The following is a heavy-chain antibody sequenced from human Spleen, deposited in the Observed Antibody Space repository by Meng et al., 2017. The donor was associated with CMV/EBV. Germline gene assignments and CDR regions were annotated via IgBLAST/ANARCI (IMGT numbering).Heavy chain of an antibody. CDR2: IIPISDTP. D-gene: IGHD6-13*01. CDR1: GGTCSSHA. V-gene: IGHV1-69*05. J-gene: IGHJ4*02. Sequence: ASGGTCSSHAFTWVPQAPGQGPEWMVEIIPISDTPNYAQKFQGRITISTDESTSTVYMEMSSLRSEDTAVYYCARMWGIAYPYLDFWGQGTLVTVSS. CDR3: ARMWGIAYPYLDF.